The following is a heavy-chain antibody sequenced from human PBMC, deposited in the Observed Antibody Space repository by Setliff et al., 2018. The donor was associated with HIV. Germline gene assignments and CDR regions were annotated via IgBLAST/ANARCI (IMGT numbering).Heavy chain of an antibody. CDR3: ARHRDPPGTSWIYYYYYMDL. CDR1: GGSISSSSHY. CDR2: IYYSGNT. J-gene: IGHJ6*03. Sequence: SETLSLTCIVSGGSISSSSHYWGWIRQHPGKGLEWIGSIYYSGNTSYNPSLKSRITISVDTSKNQFSLNLSSVTAADTAVYYCARHRDPPGTSWIYYYYYMDLWGEGTTVTVSS. V-gene: IGHV4-31*03. D-gene: IGHD6-13*01.